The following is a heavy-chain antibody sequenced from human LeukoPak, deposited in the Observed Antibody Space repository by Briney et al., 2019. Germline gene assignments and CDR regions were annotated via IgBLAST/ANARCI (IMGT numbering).Heavy chain of an antibody. V-gene: IGHV1-69*13. CDR1: VGTFSSYA. J-gene: IGHJ3*02. CDR2: IIPIFGTA. D-gene: IGHD3-9*01. Sequence: SVKVSCKASVGTFSSYAISWVRQAPGQGLEWMGGIIPIFGTANYAQKFQGRVTITADESTSTAYMELSSLRSEDTAVYYCARDIRYPGAFDIWGQGTMVTVSS. CDR3: ARDIRYPGAFDI.